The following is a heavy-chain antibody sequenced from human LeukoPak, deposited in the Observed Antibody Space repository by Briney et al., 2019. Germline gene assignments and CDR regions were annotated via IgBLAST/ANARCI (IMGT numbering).Heavy chain of an antibody. CDR3: ARAMVRGVIDY. J-gene: IGHJ4*02. Sequence: SETLSLTCAVSGGSISSSNWWSWVRQPPGKGLEWIGEIYHTGSTNYNPSLKSRVTISIDKSKNQFSLKLTSVTAADTAVYYCARAMVRGVIDYWGQGTLVTVSS. D-gene: IGHD3-10*01. CDR2: IYHTGST. CDR1: GGSISSSNW. V-gene: IGHV4-4*02.